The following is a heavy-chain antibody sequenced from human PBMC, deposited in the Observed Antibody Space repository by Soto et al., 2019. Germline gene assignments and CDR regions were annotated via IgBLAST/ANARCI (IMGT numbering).Heavy chain of an antibody. CDR2: IYYTGST. D-gene: IGHD1-7*01. CDR1: GGSINSYY. CDR3: AIAKTTLCNWFAP. V-gene: IGHV4-59*12. Sequence: SETLSLTCTVSGGSINSYYWSWIRQSPGKGLEWIGQIYYTGSTNYNPSLKSRVTISVDRSKNQFSLRLSSVTAADTAVYYCAIAKTTLCNWFAPWAQRTPVIVSS. J-gene: IGHJ5*02.